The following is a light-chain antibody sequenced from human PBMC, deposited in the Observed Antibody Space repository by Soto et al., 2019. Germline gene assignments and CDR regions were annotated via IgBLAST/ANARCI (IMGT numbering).Light chain of an antibody. CDR2: GAS. J-gene: IGKJ1*01. V-gene: IGKV3-20*01. Sequence: EVVLTQSPDTLSLSPGERATLSCRASQSVTSNYLAWYRQIPGRAPRLLIYGASSRATGIPDRFSGGGSGTDFTFTISGLELEDFAVYFCHQYGDAPGTFGQGTRVEIK. CDR3: HQYGDAPGT. CDR1: QSVTSNY.